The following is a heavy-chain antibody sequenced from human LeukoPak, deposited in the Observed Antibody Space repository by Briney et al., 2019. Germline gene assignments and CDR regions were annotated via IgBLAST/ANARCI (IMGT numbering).Heavy chain of an antibody. CDR3: AKDSVKHYYYGMDV. Sequence: GGSLRLSCAASGLTFSSYAMSWVRQAPGKGLEWVSAISDSGGSTYYADSVKGRFTISRDNSKNTRYLQMNSLRAEDTAVYYCAKDSVKHYYYGMDVWGQGTTVTVSS. CDR2: ISDSGGST. CDR1: GLTFSSYA. V-gene: IGHV3-23*01. J-gene: IGHJ6*02. D-gene: IGHD4-17*01.